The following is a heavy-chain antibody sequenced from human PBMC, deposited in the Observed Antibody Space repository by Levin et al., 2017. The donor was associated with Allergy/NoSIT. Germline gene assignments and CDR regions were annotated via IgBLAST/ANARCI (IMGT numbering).Heavy chain of an antibody. CDR3: ATLSNVRHTYVGDY. CDR2: ISTGGKFM. Sequence: GESLKISCAASGFIFSAYTMNWVRQAPGRGLEWVSSISTGGKFMYSADSVKGRFTISRDNAKNSVYLQMSGLRAEDTAVYYCATLSNVRHTYVGDYWGQGTLVTVSS. V-gene: IGHV3-21*01. J-gene: IGHJ4*02. D-gene: IGHD2-8*01. CDR1: GFIFSAYT.